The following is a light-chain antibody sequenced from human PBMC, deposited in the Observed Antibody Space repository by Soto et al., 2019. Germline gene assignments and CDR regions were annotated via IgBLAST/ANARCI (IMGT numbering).Light chain of an antibody. Sequence: EIVMTQSPGTLSVSPGERATLSCRASQSVNSNLAWYQQKPGQAPRPLNYGASTRATGIPARFSGSESGTEFTLTISSLQSEDIAVYYCQQVNDWPQGTFGQGTKVEIK. V-gene: IGKV3-15*01. J-gene: IGKJ1*01. CDR3: QQVNDWPQGT. CDR2: GAS. CDR1: QSVNSN.